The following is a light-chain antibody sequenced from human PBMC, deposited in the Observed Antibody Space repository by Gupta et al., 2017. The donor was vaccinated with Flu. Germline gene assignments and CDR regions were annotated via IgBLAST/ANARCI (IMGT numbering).Light chain of an antibody. V-gene: IGLV2-14*01. CDR2: EVT. CDR1: SSDVGGYNY. J-gene: IGLJ3*02. CDR3: ASYTTTSTWV. Sequence: QSPLTQTPPVSGSPGQSLTISCTGTSSDVGGYNYVSWDQQHPGKAHKLMIYEVTDRPSGVSNRFSGSKSGNTASLTISGLQAEDDAYYFCASYTTTSTWVFGGGTKLTVL.